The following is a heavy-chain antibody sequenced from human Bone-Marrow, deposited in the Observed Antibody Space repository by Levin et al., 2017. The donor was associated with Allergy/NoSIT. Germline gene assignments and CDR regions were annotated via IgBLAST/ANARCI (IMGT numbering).Heavy chain of an antibody. D-gene: IGHD1-26*01. J-gene: IGHJ4*02. V-gene: IGHV3-23*01. CDR3: ARGWWALSGDF. CDR1: GFTFSSFA. Sequence: QAGGSLRLSCAASGFTFSSFAMSWVRQAPGKGLEWVSASSGSGANTYYADSVKGRFTMSRDNSKNTVFLLLNSLRSEDTAVYYCARGWWALSGDFWGQGTLVTVSS. CDR2: SSGSGANT.